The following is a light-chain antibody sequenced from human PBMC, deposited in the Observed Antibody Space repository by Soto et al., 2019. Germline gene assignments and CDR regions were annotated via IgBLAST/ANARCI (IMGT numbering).Light chain of an antibody. V-gene: IGLV1-40*01. Sequence: QSVRTQPPSVSGAPGQRVTISCTGSSSNIGAGYDVHWYQQLPGTAPKLLIYGNSNRPSGVPDRFSGSKSGTSASLAITGLQAEDEADYYCQSYDSSLSGWVVFGGGTKLTVL. CDR3: QSYDSSLSGWVV. J-gene: IGLJ2*01. CDR2: GNS. CDR1: SSNIGAGYD.